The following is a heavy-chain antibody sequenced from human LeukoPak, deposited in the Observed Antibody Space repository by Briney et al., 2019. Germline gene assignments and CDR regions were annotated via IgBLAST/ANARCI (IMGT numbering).Heavy chain of an antibody. CDR3: ARSPYGSGSYPNPDY. V-gene: IGHV4-39*01. J-gene: IGHJ4*02. Sequence: PSETLSLTRTVSGGSISSSSYYWGWIRQPPGKGLGWVGSIYYSGSTYYIPSLKSRVTLSVDTSKNQFSLKLSSVTAADTAVYYCARSPYGSGSYPNPDYWGQGTLVTVSS. D-gene: IGHD3-10*01. CDR1: GGSISSSSYY. CDR2: IYYSGST.